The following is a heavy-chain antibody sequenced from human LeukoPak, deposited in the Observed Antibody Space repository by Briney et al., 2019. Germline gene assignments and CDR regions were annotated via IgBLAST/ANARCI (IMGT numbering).Heavy chain of an antibody. CDR3: AKMRDDVGYYGMDV. CDR1: GCTFSNYA. Sequence: GGSLRLSCAVSGCTFSNYAMSWVRQGPGKGLEWVSTISGSGYSTYYADSVKGRSTISRDNSKNTLYLQMNSLRAEDTAVYYCAKMRDDVGYYGMDVWGQGTTVTVSS. V-gene: IGHV3-23*01. J-gene: IGHJ6*02. CDR2: ISGSGYST. D-gene: IGHD1-26*01.